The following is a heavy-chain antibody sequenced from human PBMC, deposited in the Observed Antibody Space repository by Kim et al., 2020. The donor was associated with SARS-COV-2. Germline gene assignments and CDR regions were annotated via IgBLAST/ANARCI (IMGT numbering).Heavy chain of an antibody. D-gene: IGHD1-1*01. J-gene: IGHJ5*02. CDR3: TRGRVSHWRGFDP. V-gene: IGHV4-34*09. Sequence: PPGKGLEWLGEISNRGSTNVNPSLHGRASVSVDTSKRQFSLTLNSVTAADTAFYYCTRGRVSHWRGFDPLGQGILVIVSS. CDR2: ISNRGST.